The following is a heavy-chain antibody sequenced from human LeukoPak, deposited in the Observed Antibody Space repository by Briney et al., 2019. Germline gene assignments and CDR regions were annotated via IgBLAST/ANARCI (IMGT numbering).Heavy chain of an antibody. V-gene: IGHV1-2*02. CDR2: INANSGGT. CDR1: GHTFTGYY. D-gene: IGHD1-1*01. J-gene: IGHJ4*02. CDR3: ARDPTFWTGSPSYYFDY. Sequence: ASVKVSCKASGHTFTGYYMHWVRQAPGQGLEWMGWINANSGGTNYAQKFQGRVTMTRDTSISTAYMELSRLTSDDTAVYYCARDPTFWTGSPSYYFDYWGQGTLVTVSS.